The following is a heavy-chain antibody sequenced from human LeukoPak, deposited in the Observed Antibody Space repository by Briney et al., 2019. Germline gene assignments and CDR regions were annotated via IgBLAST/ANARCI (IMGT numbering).Heavy chain of an antibody. Sequence: ASVKVSCKASGYSFTNYYMHWVRQAPGQGLEWMGIINPSGSSTSYPQNFQGRVTMTSDTSTSTVHMELSSLTSDDTAVYYCARDRDESLLYFDLWGRGTLVTVSS. CDR1: GYSFTNYY. J-gene: IGHJ2*01. CDR3: ARDRDESLLYFDL. CDR2: INPSGSST. V-gene: IGHV1-46*01.